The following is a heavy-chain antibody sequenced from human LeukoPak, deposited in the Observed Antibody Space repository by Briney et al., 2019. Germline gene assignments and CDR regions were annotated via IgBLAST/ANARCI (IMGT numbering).Heavy chain of an antibody. V-gene: IGHV4-61*01. CDR3: AAMAVNWFDP. D-gene: IGHD5-18*01. Sequence: PSETLSLTCTVSGGSFGSGSYYWSWIRQSPGKGLEWTGYILYSDITNYNPSLKSRVTMSVDTSKNQFSLRLTSVTAADTAVYYCAAMAVNWFDPWGQGTLVIVSS. CDR2: ILYSDIT. CDR1: GGSFGSGSYY. J-gene: IGHJ5*02.